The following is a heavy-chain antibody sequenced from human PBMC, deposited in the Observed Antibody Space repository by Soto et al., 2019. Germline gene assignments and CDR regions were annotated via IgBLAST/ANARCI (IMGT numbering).Heavy chain of an antibody. Sequence: PSETLSLTCSVSGGSVRSGNYYWSWIRQPPGKGLEWIGYVYYSGSTNYNPSLKSRVSISADTSKNQISLKLSSVTAADTAVYYCARRGSGSYSDYWGQGTLVTVSS. V-gene: IGHV4-61*01. D-gene: IGHD3-10*01. CDR2: VYYSGST. CDR3: ARRGSGSYSDY. CDR1: GGSVRSGNYY. J-gene: IGHJ4*02.